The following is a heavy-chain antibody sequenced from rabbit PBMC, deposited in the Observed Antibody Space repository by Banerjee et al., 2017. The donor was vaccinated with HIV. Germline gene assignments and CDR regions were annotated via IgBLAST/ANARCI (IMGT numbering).Heavy chain of an antibody. CDR3: ARPNVAYGYAANL. V-gene: IGHV1S47*01. J-gene: IGHJ4*01. CDR1: GFSFSSGLP. CDR2: IDTGDGRT. D-gene: IGHD6-1*01. Sequence: QEQLEESGGGLVQPEGSLTLTCTASGFSFSSGLPMCWVRQAPGKGLEWIASIDTGDGRTYYASWVNGRFTISLDNAQNTVFLQMTSLTAADTATYFCARPNVAYGYAANLWGPGTLVTVS.